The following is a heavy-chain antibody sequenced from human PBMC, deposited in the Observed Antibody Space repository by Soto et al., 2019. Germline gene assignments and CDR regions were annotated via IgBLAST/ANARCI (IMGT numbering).Heavy chain of an antibody. CDR3: ARDKDLQPTVWGF. CDR2: VYYSGAT. J-gene: IGHJ4*02. D-gene: IGHD3-16*01. CDR1: GDSMATGGHY. V-gene: IGHV4-31*03. Sequence: SETLSLTCTVSGDSMATGGHYYNWIRQVPGRGLEWIGYVYYSGATHYTPSLRARATISRDTSKNQFSLRLISVTAADTALYYCARDKDLQPTVWGFWGQGIQVTVSS.